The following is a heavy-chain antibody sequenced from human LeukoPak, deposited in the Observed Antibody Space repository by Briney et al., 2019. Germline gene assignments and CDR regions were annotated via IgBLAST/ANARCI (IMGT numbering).Heavy chain of an antibody. CDR2: IRSKAYGGTT. CDR1: GFTFSDYA. Sequence: GGSLRLSCITSGFTFSDYAMSWFRQAPGKGLEWVGFIRSKAYGGTTEYAASVKGRFIISRDDSKSIAYLQMNSLKAEDTALYYCTRDLWSYWGQGTLVTVSS. CDR3: TRDLWSY. D-gene: IGHD3-10*01. V-gene: IGHV3-49*03. J-gene: IGHJ4*02.